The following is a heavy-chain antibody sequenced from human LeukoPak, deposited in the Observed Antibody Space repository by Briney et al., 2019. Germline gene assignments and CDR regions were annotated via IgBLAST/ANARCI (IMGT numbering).Heavy chain of an antibody. CDR1: GGSISSGDYY. CDR3: ARTQRSSGGYYDSSGYYSYWYFDL. V-gene: IGHV4-61*08. CDR2: IYYSGST. D-gene: IGHD3-22*01. J-gene: IGHJ2*01. Sequence: PSETLSLTCTVSGGSISSGDYYWSWIRQPPGKGLEWIGYIYYSGSTNYNPSLKSRVTISVDTSKNQFSLKLSSVTAADTAVYYCARTQRSSGGYYDSSGYYSYWYFDLWGRGTLVTVSS.